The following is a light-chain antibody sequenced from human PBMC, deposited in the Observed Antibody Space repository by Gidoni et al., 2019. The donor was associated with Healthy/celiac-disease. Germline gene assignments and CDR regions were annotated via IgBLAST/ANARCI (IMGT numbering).Light chain of an antibody. Sequence: QSVLTQPPSASGTPGQRVTISCSGSSSNIGSNYASWYQQLPGMAPKLLMYRNNRPPSEVPDRFSGSKSGTSASLAISGLRSEDEADYYCATWDDSLSVVACGGGTKLTVL. J-gene: IGLJ2*01. V-gene: IGLV1-47*01. CDR2: RNN. CDR3: ATWDDSLSVVA. CDR1: SSNIGSNY.